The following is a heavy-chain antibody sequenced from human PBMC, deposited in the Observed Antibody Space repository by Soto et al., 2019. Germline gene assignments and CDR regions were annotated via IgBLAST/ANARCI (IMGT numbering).Heavy chain of an antibody. J-gene: IGHJ6*02. CDR2: ITWDGHKT. Sequence: PGGSLRLSCAASGFTFDDFAMHWVRQVPGKGLEWVPLITWDGHKTYYADSVKGRFTISRDNNKNSLFLQMTSLTSEDTALYYCAQDLRYSGGSDYYHYGMDVWGQGTTVTVS. CDR1: GFTFDDFA. D-gene: IGHD1-26*01. CDR3: AQDLRYSGGSDYYHYGMDV. V-gene: IGHV3-43*01.